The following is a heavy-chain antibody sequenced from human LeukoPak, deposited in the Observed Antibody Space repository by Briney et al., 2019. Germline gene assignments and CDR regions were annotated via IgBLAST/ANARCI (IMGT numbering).Heavy chain of an antibody. CDR1: GYTFTGYY. J-gene: IGHJ5*02. V-gene: IGHV1-18*04. Sequence: ASVKVSCKASGYTFTGYYMHWVRQAPGQGLEWMGWISAYNGNTNYAQKLQGRVTMTTDTSTSTAYMELRSLRSDDTAVYYCARDYVSHSSSSQYNWFDPWGQGTLVTVSS. CDR3: ARDYVSHSSSSQYNWFDP. D-gene: IGHD6-6*01. CDR2: ISAYNGNT.